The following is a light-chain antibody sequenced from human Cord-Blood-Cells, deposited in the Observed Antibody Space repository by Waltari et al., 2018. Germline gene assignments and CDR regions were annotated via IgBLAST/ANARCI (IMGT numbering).Light chain of an antibody. Sequence: IQMTQSPSSLSASVGDRVTITCRASQGISNSLAWYQQKPGKAPKLLLYAASRLESGVPSRFSGSRSGTDYTLTISSLQPEDFATYYCQQYYSTPITFGQGTRLEIK. CDR1: QGISNS. CDR2: AAS. J-gene: IGKJ5*01. V-gene: IGKV1-NL1*01. CDR3: QQYYSTPIT.